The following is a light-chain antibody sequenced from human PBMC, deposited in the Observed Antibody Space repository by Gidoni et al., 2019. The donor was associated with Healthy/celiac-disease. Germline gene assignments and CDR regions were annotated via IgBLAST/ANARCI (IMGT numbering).Light chain of an antibody. Sequence: IVLTPSSGTLSLSPVERATLSCRASQSVSSSYLAWYQQKPGQAPRLLIYGASRRATGIPERFSGSGSGTDFTLTISRLEPEDFAVYYCQQYGSPPHTFGGGTKVEIK. CDR3: QQYGSPPHT. CDR1: QSVSSSY. J-gene: IGKJ4*01. CDR2: GAS. V-gene: IGKV3-20*01.